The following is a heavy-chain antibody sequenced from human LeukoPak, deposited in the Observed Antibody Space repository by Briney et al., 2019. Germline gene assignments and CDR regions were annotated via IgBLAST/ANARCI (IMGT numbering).Heavy chain of an antibody. J-gene: IGHJ4*02. V-gene: IGHV1-24*01. CDR3: ATSYYDILTGYRPLAY. D-gene: IGHD3-9*01. Sequence: ASVKVSCKVSGYTLTELSMHWVRQAPGKGLEWMGGFDPENGETIYAQKFQGRVTMTEDTSTDTAYMELSSLRSEDTAVYYCATSYYDILTGYRPLAYWGQGTLVTVSS. CDR1: GYTLTELS. CDR2: FDPENGET.